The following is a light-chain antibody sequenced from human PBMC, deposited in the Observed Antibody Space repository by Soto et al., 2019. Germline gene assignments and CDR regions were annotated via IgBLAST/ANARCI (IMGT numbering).Light chain of an antibody. CDR3: QSYDSSLSGYVV. Sequence: QSALTQPPSVSGAPGQRVTISCTGSSSNIGAGYDVHWYQQLPGTAPKLLIYGNSNRPSGVPDRFSGSKSGTSASPAITGLQAEDEADYYCQSYDSSLSGYVVFGGGTQLTVL. V-gene: IGLV1-40*01. CDR1: SSNIGAGYD. J-gene: IGLJ2*01. CDR2: GNS.